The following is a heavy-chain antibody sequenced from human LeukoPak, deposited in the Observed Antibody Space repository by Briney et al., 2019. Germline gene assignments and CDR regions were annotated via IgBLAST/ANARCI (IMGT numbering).Heavy chain of an antibody. Sequence: PGGSLRLPCAASGFTFSSYWMSWVRQAPGKGLEWEANIKQDGSEKYYVDSVKGRFTISRDNAKNSLYLQMNSLRAEDTAVYYCARDFRLLWFGEPTPAVDYWGQGTLVTVSS. D-gene: IGHD3-10*01. CDR3: ARDFRLLWFGEPTPAVDY. CDR1: GFTFSSYW. CDR2: IKQDGSEK. V-gene: IGHV3-7*01. J-gene: IGHJ4*02.